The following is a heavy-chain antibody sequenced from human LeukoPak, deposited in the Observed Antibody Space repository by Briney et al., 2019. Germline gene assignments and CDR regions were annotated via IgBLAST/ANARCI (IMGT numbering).Heavy chain of an antibody. D-gene: IGHD2/OR15-2a*01. Sequence: PSQTLSLTCTVSGASVSSGGYYWSWVRQTPGKGLEWIGYTYHSGSPFHNPSLKGRATISLDSSRNQVSLKVTSVTAADTAVYFCRVTTNVSNYIDVWGKGTTVIVSS. CDR2: TYHSGSP. CDR1: GASVSSGGYY. J-gene: IGHJ6*03. CDR3: RVTTNVSNYIDV. V-gene: IGHV4-30-2*01.